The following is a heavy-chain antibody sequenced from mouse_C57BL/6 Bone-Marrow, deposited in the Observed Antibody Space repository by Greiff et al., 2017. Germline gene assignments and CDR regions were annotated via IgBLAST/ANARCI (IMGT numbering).Heavy chain of an antibody. CDR3: ARGWLLGYAMDY. J-gene: IGHJ4*01. CDR1: GYAFSSYW. V-gene: IGHV1-80*01. Sequence: VKLQESGAELVKPGASLKISCKASGYAFSSYWMNWVKQRPGKGLEWIGQIYPGDGDTNYNGKFKGKATLTADKSSSTAYMQLSSLTSEDSAVYFCARGWLLGYAMDYWGQGTSVTVSS. D-gene: IGHD2-3*01. CDR2: IYPGDGDT.